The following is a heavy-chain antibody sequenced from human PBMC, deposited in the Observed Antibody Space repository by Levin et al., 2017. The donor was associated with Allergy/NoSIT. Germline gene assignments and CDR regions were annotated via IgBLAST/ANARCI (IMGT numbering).Heavy chain of an antibody. CDR1: GFTFNNYA. V-gene: IGHV3-23*01. D-gene: IGHD6-19*01. CDR3: AKDAIRGSDQPYYFDY. J-gene: IGHJ4*02. CDR2: IINSGVGT. Sequence: GESLKISCAASGFTFNNYAMSWVRQAPGKGLEWVSAIINSGVGTYYADSVKGRFTISRDNSKNTMYLQMNSLRAEDTAVYFCAKDAIRGSDQPYYFDYWCQGTLVTASS.